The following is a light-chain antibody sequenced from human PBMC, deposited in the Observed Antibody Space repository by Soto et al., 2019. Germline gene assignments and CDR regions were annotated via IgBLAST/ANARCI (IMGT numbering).Light chain of an antibody. CDR2: DAS. Sequence: EIVLTQSPATLSLSPGERATLSCRASQSVSSYLAWYQQKPGQAPRLLIYDASNRATGIPARFSGSGSGTASTLTIISLEPEDFAVYYCHQRSCWLFGQGTKQEIK. J-gene: IGKJ2*01. CDR1: QSVSSY. CDR3: HQRSCWL. V-gene: IGKV3-11*01.